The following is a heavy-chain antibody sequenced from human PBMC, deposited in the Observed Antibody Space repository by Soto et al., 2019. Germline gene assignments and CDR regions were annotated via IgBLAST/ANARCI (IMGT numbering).Heavy chain of an antibody. CDR3: AKGGSYDDYFDP. CDR1: GFPFINYV. J-gene: IGHJ5*01. CDR2: VRGSSGET. D-gene: IGHD3-16*01. V-gene: IGHV3-23*01. Sequence: GGSPRLSCAASGFPFINYVMTWFRQTPGKGLEWVSSVRGSSGETYYADSVRGRFTISRDNSNNTLYLQMDSLRAEDTAIYYCAKGGSYDDYFDPWGQGTLVTVSS.